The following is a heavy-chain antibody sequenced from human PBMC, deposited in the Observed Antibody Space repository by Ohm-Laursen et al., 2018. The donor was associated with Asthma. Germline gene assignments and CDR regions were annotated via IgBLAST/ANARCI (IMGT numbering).Heavy chain of an antibody. CDR3: ARWNNMGEYYFDY. CDR1: GFTFRSYA. V-gene: IGHV3-30-3*01. Sequence: SLRLSCAASGFTFRSYAMHWVRQAPGKGLEWVAVGGSYYDGGLKYYADSVNGRFTVSRDDSKNTLYLQMNSLRAEDTAVYYCARWNNMGEYYFDYWGQGTLVTVSS. D-gene: IGHD3-16*01. J-gene: IGHJ4*02. CDR2: GGSYYDGGLK.